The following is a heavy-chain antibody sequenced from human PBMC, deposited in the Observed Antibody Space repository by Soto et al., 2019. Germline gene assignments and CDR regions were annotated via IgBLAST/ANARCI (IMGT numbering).Heavy chain of an antibody. CDR3: ARMYCSTTSCYDWFDAFDI. V-gene: IGHV4-39*01. Sequence: SETLSLTCTVSGGSISSSSYYWGWIRQPPGKGLEWIGSVYYSGSTYYNPSLKSRVTISVDTSKNQFSLKLSSVTATDTAVYYCARMYCSTTSCYDWFDAFDIWGQGTMVTVSS. J-gene: IGHJ3*02. CDR1: GGSISSSSYY. D-gene: IGHD2-2*01. CDR2: VYYSGST.